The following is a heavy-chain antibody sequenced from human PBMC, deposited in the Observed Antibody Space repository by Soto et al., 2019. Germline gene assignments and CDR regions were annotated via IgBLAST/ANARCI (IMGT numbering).Heavy chain of an antibody. CDR1: GGTFSSYA. CDR2: IIPIFGTA. Sequence: ASVKVSCKASGGTFSSYAISWVRQAPGQGLEWMGGIIPIFGTANYAQKFQGRVTITADESTSTAYMELSSLRSEDTAVYYCARARGITGTTFLDYWGQGTLVTVSS. CDR3: ARARGITGTTFLDY. V-gene: IGHV1-69*13. D-gene: IGHD1-7*01. J-gene: IGHJ4*02.